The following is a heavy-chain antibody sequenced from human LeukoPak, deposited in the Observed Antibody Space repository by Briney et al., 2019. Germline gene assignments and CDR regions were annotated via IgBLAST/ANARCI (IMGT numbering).Heavy chain of an antibody. V-gene: IGHV4-39*07. Sequence: SETLSLTCTVSGGSISSVSYYWGWIRQPPGEGLEWIGSIYYSGSTYYNPSLKNRVTISLDTSKNQFSLRLSSVTAADTAVYYCARYGYYAYDYWGQGNLVTVSS. J-gene: IGHJ4*02. CDR1: GGSISSVSYY. D-gene: IGHD3-3*01. CDR2: IYYSGST. CDR3: ARYGYYAYDY.